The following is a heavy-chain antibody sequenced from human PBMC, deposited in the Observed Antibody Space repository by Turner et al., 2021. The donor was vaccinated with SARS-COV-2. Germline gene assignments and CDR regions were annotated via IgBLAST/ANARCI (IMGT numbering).Heavy chain of an antibody. D-gene: IGHD2-15*01. Sequence: VQLVESGGGLVQPGGSLRLSCAASGFTVSSNYMSWVRQAPGKGLEWIGSIYYSGSTYYNPSLKSRVTISVDTSKNQFSLKLSSVTAADTAVYYCATRSLSDRIVLVVAATAFDYWGQGTLVTVSS. CDR3: ATRSLSDRIVLVVAATAFDY. CDR2: IYYSGST. CDR1: GFTVSSNY. V-gene: IGHV4-59*05. J-gene: IGHJ4*02.